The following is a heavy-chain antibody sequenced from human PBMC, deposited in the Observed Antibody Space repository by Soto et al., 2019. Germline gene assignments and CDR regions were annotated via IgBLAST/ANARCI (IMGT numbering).Heavy chain of an antibody. CDR3: AEDGPGAGYSYGYSYGAFDI. CDR1: GFTFSSYA. J-gene: IGHJ3*02. Sequence: GGSLRLSCAASGFTFSSYAMSWVRQAPGKGLEWVSAISGSGGSTYYADSVKGRFTISRDNSKNTLYLQMNSLRAEDTAVYYCAEDGPGAGYSYGYSYGAFDIWGQGTMVTVSS. D-gene: IGHD5-18*01. V-gene: IGHV3-23*01. CDR2: ISGSGGST.